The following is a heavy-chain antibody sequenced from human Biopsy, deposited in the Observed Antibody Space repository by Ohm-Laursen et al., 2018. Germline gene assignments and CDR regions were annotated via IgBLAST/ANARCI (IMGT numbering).Heavy chain of an antibody. V-gene: IGHV4-34*01. CDR3: ARDGRGGHLNTTLIAGKNLDS. D-gene: IGHD2-21*01. Sequence: SETLSLTCTVYGESFNGCYWSWIRQTPGKGLEWIGEINHSGRTNYNPSLKSRVTISVDTSKNQFSLKLNSVTAADTVVYFCARDGRGGHLNTTLIAGKNLDSWGQGILVTVSS. CDR2: INHSGRT. CDR1: GESFNGCY. J-gene: IGHJ4*02.